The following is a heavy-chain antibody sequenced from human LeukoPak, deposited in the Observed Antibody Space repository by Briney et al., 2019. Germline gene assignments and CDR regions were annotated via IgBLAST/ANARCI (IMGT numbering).Heavy chain of an antibody. CDR3: AKANTAMSYFDY. Sequence: PGRSLRLSCAASGFTFSSYGMHWVRQSPGKGLEWVAVISYAVCNKYYADSEKGRLTTSRDNSTNPLYLQMDSLRAEDTAVYYCAKANTAMSYFDYWGQGTLVTVSS. D-gene: IGHD5-18*01. CDR1: GFTFSSYG. CDR2: ISYAVCNK. J-gene: IGHJ4*02. V-gene: IGHV3-30*18.